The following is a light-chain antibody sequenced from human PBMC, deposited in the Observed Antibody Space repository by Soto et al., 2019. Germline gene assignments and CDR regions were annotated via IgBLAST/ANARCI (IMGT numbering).Light chain of an antibody. V-gene: IGKV3-15*01. CDR1: QSVSSN. J-gene: IGKJ4*01. CDR3: QQYNNWPPLT. CDR2: GAS. Sequence: EIVMTQSPATLSVSPGERATLSCRASQSVSSNLAWYQQKPGQASRLLIYGASTRATVIPARFSGSGSRTEFTLTISSLQSEDFAVYYCQQYNNWPPLTFGGGTKVEIK.